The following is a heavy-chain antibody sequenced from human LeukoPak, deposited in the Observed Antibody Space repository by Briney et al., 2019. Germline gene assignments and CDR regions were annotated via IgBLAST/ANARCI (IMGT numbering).Heavy chain of an antibody. J-gene: IGHJ6*03. V-gene: IGHV3-21*01. CDR3: ARDRGSYRWYYYYYMDV. Sequence: GGSLRLSCAASGFTFSSYTMNWVRQAPGKGLEWVSSISSSSSYIYYADSVKGRFTISRDNAKNSLFLQMNSLRAEDTAVYYCARDRGSYRWYYYYYMDVWGRGTTVIVSS. CDR2: ISSSSSYI. D-gene: IGHD1-26*01. CDR1: GFTFSSYT.